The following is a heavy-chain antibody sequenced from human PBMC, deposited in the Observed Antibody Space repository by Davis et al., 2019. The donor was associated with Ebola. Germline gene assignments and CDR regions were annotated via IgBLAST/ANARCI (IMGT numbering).Heavy chain of an antibody. CDR2: ISAYNGNT. V-gene: IGHV1-18*01. J-gene: IGHJ5*02. D-gene: IGHD6-19*01. CDR1: GGTFSSYA. CDR3: ARGKTVAGTRGLSWFDP. Sequence: ASVKVSCKASGGTFSSYAISWVRQAPGQGLEWMGWISAYNGNTNYAQKLQGRVTMTTDTSTSTAYMELSSLRSEDTAVFYCARGKTVAGTRGLSWFDPWGPGTLVTVSS.